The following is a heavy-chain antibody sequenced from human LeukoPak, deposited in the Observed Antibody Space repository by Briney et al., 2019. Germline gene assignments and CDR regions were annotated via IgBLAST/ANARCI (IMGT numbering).Heavy chain of an antibody. CDR1: GFTFDDYA. J-gene: IGHJ4*02. CDR2: ISWDGGST. V-gene: IGHV3-43D*04. D-gene: IGHD3-3*01. CDR3: AKDRSGALDY. Sequence: GGSLRLSCAASGFTFDDYAMHWVRQAPGKGLEWVSLISWDGGSTYYADSVKGRFTISRDNSKNSLYLQMNSLRAEDTALYYCAKDRSGALDYWGQGTLVTVSS.